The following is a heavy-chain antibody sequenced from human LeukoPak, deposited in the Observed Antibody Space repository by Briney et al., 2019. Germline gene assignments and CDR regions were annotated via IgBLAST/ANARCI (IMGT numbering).Heavy chain of an antibody. Sequence: GASVKVSCKASGYTFTSNGISWVRQAPGQGLEWMGWISAYNGNTNYEQKLQGRVTMTTDTSTSTAYMELRSLRSDDTAVYYCARDPGVGAQDAFDIWGQGTMVTVSS. D-gene: IGHD1-26*01. J-gene: IGHJ3*02. CDR3: ARDPGVGAQDAFDI. CDR2: ISAYNGNT. CDR1: GYTFTSNG. V-gene: IGHV1-18*01.